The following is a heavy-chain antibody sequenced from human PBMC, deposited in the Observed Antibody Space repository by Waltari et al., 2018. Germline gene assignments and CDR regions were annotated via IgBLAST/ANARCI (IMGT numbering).Heavy chain of an antibody. V-gene: IGHV1-46*01. CDR3: ARDTGALWMDV. Sequence: QVQLVQSGAEVKKPGASVKISCKTSEYTFTSSYIHWVRQAPGQGLEWMGIINPSGGSNSYAQKVQGRVTMTRETSTSTVYMELSSLRSEDTAVYHCARDTGALWMDVWGQGTTVTVSS. J-gene: IGHJ6*02. CDR1: EYTFTSSY. D-gene: IGHD2-21*01. CDR2: INPSGGSN.